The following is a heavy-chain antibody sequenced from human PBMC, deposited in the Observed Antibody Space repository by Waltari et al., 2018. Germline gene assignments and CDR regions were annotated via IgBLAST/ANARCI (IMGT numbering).Heavy chain of an antibody. J-gene: IGHJ4*02. CDR2: IYHSGST. D-gene: IGHD3-16*02. CDR3: ARWGSAYYDYIWGSYRYDYFDY. Sequence: QVQLQESGPGLVKPSETLSLTCAVSGYSISSGYYWGWIRQPPGKGLEWIGSIYHSGSTYTNPSPKSRFTIAVDTSKNQFSLKLSSVTAADTAVYYCARWGSAYYDYIWGSYRYDYFDYWGQGTLVTVSS. CDR1: GYSISSGYY. V-gene: IGHV4-38-2*01.